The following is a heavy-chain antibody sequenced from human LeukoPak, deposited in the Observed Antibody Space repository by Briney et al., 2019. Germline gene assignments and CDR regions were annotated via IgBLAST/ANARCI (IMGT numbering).Heavy chain of an antibody. D-gene: IGHD1-26*01. J-gene: IGHJ4*02. CDR3: ARQRIVGATRDFHY. Sequence: SETLSLTSTVSGGSISSSSSYWGWIRQPPGKGLEWIGSMFYSGNTYYNPSLKSRVTISVDTSKNQFSLRLSSVTAADTAVYYCARQRIVGATRDFHYWGQGTLVTVSS. CDR2: MFYSGNT. V-gene: IGHV4-39*01. CDR1: GGSISSSSSY.